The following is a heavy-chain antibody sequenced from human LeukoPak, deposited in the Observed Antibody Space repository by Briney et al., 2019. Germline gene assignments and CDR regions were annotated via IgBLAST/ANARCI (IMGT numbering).Heavy chain of an antibody. Sequence: HWASVKVSCKASGYTFTGYYMHWVRQAPGQGLEWMGWINPNSGGTNYAQKFQGRVTMARDTSISTAYMELSRLRSDDTAVYYCARDYPSSGYYSIWGQGTLVTVSS. CDR1: GYTFTGYY. CDR3: ARDYPSSGYYSI. V-gene: IGHV1-2*02. J-gene: IGHJ4*02. CDR2: INPNSGGT. D-gene: IGHD3-22*01.